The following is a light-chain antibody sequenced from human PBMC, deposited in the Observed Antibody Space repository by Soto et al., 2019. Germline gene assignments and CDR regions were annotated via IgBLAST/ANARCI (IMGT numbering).Light chain of an antibody. J-gene: IGLJ1*01. Sequence: QSVLTQSPSASGTPGQRVTISCSGGSSNIGAHTVDWYQLLPGTAPKVLIYVDNQRPSGVPDRFSGSKSGTSASLAIDRLQSEDEADYYCAAWDDSLSGYVFGTGTKVTVL. CDR3: AAWDDSLSGYV. CDR2: VDN. CDR1: SSNIGAHT. V-gene: IGLV1-44*01.